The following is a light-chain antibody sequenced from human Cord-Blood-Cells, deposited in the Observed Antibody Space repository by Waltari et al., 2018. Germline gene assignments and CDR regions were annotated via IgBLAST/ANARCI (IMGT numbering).Light chain of an antibody. J-gene: IGKJ1*01. Sequence: DIQMIQSPSTLSASVGDRVTITCRARQSISSWLAWYQQKPGKAPKLLIYKASSIESGVPSRFSGSGSGTEYTLPTSRLQPDDFATYYCQQYNSYSPWTFGQGTKVEIK. V-gene: IGKV1-5*03. CDR3: QQYNSYSPWT. CDR2: KAS. CDR1: QSISSW.